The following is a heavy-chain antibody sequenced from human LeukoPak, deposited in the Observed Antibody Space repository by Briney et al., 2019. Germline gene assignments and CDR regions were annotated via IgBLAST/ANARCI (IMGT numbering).Heavy chain of an antibody. CDR1: GGSISSYY. J-gene: IGHJ5*02. CDR3: ARGSYYPSWFDP. CDR2: IYYSGST. V-gene: IGHV4-59*01. D-gene: IGHD3-10*01. Sequence: SETLSLTCTVSGGSISSYYWSWIRQPPGKGLEWIGYIYYSGSTSYNPSLKSRVTISVDTSKNQFSLKLSSVTAADTAVYYCARGSYYPSWFDPWGQGTLVTVSS.